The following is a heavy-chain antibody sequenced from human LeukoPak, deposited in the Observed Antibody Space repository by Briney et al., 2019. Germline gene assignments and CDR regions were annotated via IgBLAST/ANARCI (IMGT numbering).Heavy chain of an antibody. D-gene: IGHD6-19*01. V-gene: IGHV1-2*02. J-gene: IGHJ5*02. Sequence: GASVKVSCKASGYTFTGDFIHWVRQAPGQGLEWMGWINSDSGGTNYAQKFQGRVTMTRDTSISTAYMELSRLRSDDTAVYYCARVGSGWYEGGFDPWGQGTLVTVSS. CDR3: ARVGSGWYEGGFDP. CDR2: INSDSGGT. CDR1: GYTFTGDF.